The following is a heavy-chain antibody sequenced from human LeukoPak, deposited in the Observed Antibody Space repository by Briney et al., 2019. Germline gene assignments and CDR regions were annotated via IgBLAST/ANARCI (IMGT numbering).Heavy chain of an antibody. D-gene: IGHD3-10*01. CDR3: ARPRSGSCGYYFDY. J-gene: IGHJ4*02. CDR1: GFTFSSYS. V-gene: IGHV3-48*02. Sequence: PGGSLRLSCAASGFTFSSYSMNWVRQAPGKGLEWVSYISSSSSTIYYADSVKGRFTISRDNAKNSLYLQMNSLRDEDTAVYYCARPRSGSCGYYFDYWGQGTLVTVSS. CDR2: ISSSSSTI.